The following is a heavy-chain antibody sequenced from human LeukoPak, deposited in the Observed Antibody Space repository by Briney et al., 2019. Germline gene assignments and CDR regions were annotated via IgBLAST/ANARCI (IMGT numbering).Heavy chain of an antibody. CDR1: GGSFSGYY. CDR2: INHSGST. CDR3: ASLGATRKFDY. J-gene: IGHJ4*02. D-gene: IGHD1-26*01. V-gene: IGHV4-34*01. Sequence: SETLSLTCAVYGGSFSGYYWSWIRQPPGKGLEWIGEINHSGSTNYNPSLKSRVTISVDTSKNQFSLKLSSVTAADTAVYYCASLGATRKFDYWGQGTLVTVSS.